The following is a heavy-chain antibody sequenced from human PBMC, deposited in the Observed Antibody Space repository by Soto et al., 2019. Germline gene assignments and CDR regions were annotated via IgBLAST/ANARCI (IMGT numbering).Heavy chain of an antibody. V-gene: IGHV3-74*01. Sequence: PGGSLRLSCAASGFTFSSYGMHWVRQAPGKGLVWVSRINSDGSSRDYADSVKGRFTISRDNAKSTLYLQMNSLRAEDTAVYYCARDGPAYYYASGTYYNARGYGMDVWGQGTTVTVSS. CDR1: GFTFSSYG. CDR3: ARDGPAYYYASGTYYNARGYGMDV. CDR2: INSDGSSR. D-gene: IGHD3-10*01. J-gene: IGHJ6*02.